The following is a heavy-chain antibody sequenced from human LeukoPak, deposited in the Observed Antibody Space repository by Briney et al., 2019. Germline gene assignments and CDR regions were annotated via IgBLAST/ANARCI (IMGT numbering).Heavy chain of an antibody. D-gene: IGHD3-10*01. V-gene: IGHV1-18*01. J-gene: IGHJ6*02. CDR1: GYTFTSYG. Sequence: ASVKVSCKASGYTFTSYGISWVRQTPGQGLEWMGWISAYNGNTNYAQKLQGRVTMTTDTSTSTAYMELRSLRSDDTAVYYCAREGTVRGVMSYGMDVWGQGTTVTVSS. CDR2: ISAYNGNT. CDR3: AREGTVRGVMSYGMDV.